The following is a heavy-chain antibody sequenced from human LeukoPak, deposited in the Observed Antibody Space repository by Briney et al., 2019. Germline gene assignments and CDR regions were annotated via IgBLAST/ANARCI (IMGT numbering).Heavy chain of an antibody. J-gene: IGHJ6*02. D-gene: IGHD4-17*01. CDR3: VGGDYYYYYGMDV. V-gene: IGHV3-74*01. CDR2: INSDGSST. CDR1: GFTFSSYW. Sequence: GGSLRLSCAASGFTFSSYWMHWVRQAPGKGLVWVSRINSDGSSTSYAESVKGRFTISRDNAKNTLYLQMNSLRAEDTAVYYCVGGDYYYYYGMDVWGQGTTVTVSS.